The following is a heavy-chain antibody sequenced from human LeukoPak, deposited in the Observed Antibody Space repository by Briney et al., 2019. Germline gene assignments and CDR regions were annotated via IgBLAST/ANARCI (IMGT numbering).Heavy chain of an antibody. J-gene: IGHJ6*02. CDR3: AKDYGCSSTSCYSVYYGMDV. D-gene: IGHD2-2*01. Sequence: PGRSLRLSCAASGFTFDDYAMHWVRQAPGKGLEWVSGISWNSGSIGYADSVKGRFTISRDNAKNSLYLQMNSLRAEDTALYYCAKDYGCSSTSCYSVYYGMDVWGQGTTVTASS. CDR2: ISWNSGSI. CDR1: GFTFDDYA. V-gene: IGHV3-9*01.